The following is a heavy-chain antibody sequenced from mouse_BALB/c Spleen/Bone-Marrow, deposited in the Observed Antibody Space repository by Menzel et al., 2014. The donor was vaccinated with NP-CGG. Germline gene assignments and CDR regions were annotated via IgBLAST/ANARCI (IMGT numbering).Heavy chain of an antibody. V-gene: IGHV1-67*01. CDR1: GYTFTDYA. CDR3: ASPIYYGNYEGFDY. Sequence: QVQLQQSGPELVRPGVSVKISCKGSGYTFTDYAMHWVKQSHAKSLEWIGVISTYSGNTNYNQKFKGKATMTVDKSSSTAYMELARLTSEDSANYYGASPIYYGNYEGFDYWGQGTLVTVSA. D-gene: IGHD2-1*01. CDR2: ISTYSGNT. J-gene: IGHJ3*01.